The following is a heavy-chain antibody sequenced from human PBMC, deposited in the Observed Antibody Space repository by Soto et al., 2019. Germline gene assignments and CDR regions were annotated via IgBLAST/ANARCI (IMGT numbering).Heavy chain of an antibody. J-gene: IGHJ4*02. V-gene: IGHV3-64*01. Sequence: PWGSLRLSCSASGFSLSSYGVHWVRQAPGKGLEYVAAISSNGGNTYYANSVKGRFTISRDNSKNTLYLQMGSLRAEDMAVYYCARGGSDYYFDYWGQGTLVTVSS. CDR2: ISSNGGNT. CDR3: ARGGSDYYFDY. CDR1: GFSLSSYG. D-gene: IGHD2-21*02.